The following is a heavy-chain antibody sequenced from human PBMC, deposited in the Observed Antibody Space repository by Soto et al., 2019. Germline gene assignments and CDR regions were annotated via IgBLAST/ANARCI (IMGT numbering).Heavy chain of an antibody. CDR2: INPNSGGT. V-gene: IGHV1-2*02. D-gene: IGHD6-13*01. Sequence: ASVKVSCKASVYTFTGYYMHWGRHAPGQGLEWMGWINPNSGGTNYAQKFQGRVTMTRDTSISTAYMELSRLRSDDTAVYYCARDHIAAAGTSFHWFDPWGQGTLVTVSS. J-gene: IGHJ5*02. CDR1: VYTFTGYY. CDR3: ARDHIAAAGTSFHWFDP.